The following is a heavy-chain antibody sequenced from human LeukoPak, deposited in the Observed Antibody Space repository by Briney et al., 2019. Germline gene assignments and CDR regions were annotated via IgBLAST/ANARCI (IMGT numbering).Heavy chain of an antibody. J-gene: IGHJ5*02. CDR1: GFTFSDYY. CDR2: ISSSGSTI. CDR3: ARDTGSYYDSNLWFDP. D-gene: IGHD3-22*01. Sequence: PGGSLRLPCAASGFTFSDYYMSWIRQAPGKGLEWVSYISSSGSTIYYADSVKGRFTISRDNAKNSLYLQMNSLRAEDTAVYYCARDTGSYYDSNLWFDPWGQGTLVTVSS. V-gene: IGHV3-11*01.